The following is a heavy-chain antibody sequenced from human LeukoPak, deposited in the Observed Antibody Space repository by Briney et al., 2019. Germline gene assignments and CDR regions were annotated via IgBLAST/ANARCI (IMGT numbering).Heavy chain of an antibody. V-gene: IGHV1-2*02. CDR1: GYTFTGYY. D-gene: IGHD6-13*01. J-gene: IGHJ5*02. Sequence: GASVKVSCKASGYTFTGYYMHWVRQAPGQGREWMGWINPNSGGTNYAQKFQGRVTMTRDTSISTAYMELSRLRSDDTAVYYCARETQQQLVARVGWFDPWGQGTLATVSS. CDR2: INPNSGGT. CDR3: ARETQQQLVARVGWFDP.